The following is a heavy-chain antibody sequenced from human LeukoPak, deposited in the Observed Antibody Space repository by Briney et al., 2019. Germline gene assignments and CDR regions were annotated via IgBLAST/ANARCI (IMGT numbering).Heavy chain of an antibody. CDR3: ARLGWVGATQSPFDY. J-gene: IGHJ4*02. CDR2: IYPGDSET. D-gene: IGHD1-26*01. V-gene: IGHV5-51*01. Sequence: GDSLKISCKGSGYTFSNYWIGWVRQMPGKAPEYMGLIYPGDSETRYNPSFQGQVTVSADKSITTAYLQWRGLKASDTAMYYCARLGWVGATQSPFDYWGQGTLVTVSS. CDR1: GYTFSNYW.